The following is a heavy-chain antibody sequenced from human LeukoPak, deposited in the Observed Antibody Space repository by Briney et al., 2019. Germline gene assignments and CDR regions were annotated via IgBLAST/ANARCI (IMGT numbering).Heavy chain of an antibody. Sequence: SETLSLTCTVSGGSISSYYWSWIRPPPGKGLERIGYIYYSGSTNYNPSLKSRVTISVDTSKNQFSLKLSSVTAADTAVYYCARERGHYGDYGPLRYYYYYMDVWGKGTTVTISS. D-gene: IGHD4-17*01. CDR2: IYYSGST. CDR1: GGSISSYY. J-gene: IGHJ6*03. V-gene: IGHV4-59*01. CDR3: ARERGHYGDYGPLRYYYYYMDV.